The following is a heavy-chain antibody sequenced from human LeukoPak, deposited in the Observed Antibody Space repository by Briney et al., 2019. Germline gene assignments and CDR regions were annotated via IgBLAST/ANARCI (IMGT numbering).Heavy chain of an antibody. D-gene: IGHD2-2*02. CDR2: IWYDGSNK. Sequence: GGSLRLSCAASGFTFSSYGMHWVRQAPGKGLEWAAVIWYDGSNKYYADSVKGRFTISRDNSKNTLYLQMNSLRAEDTAVYYCAKGFRCSSTSCYTGSPPDYWGQGTLVTVSS. V-gene: IGHV3-33*06. CDR3: AKGFRCSSTSCYTGSPPDY. J-gene: IGHJ4*02. CDR1: GFTFSSYG.